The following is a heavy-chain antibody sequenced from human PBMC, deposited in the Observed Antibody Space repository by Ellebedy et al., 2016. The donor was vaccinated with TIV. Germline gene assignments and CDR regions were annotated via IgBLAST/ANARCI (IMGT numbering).Heavy chain of an antibody. CDR3: ARLQMSNYFDY. J-gene: IGHJ4*02. V-gene: IGHV5-51*01. Sequence: ASVKVSCKGSGYSFPTYWIGWVRQMPGKGLEWVGIIYPGDSDTRYSPSFQGQVTISADKSISTAYLQWSSLKASDTAIYYCARLQMSNYFDYWGQGTLVTVSS. CDR2: IYPGDSDT. D-gene: IGHD6-6*01. CDR1: GYSFPTYW.